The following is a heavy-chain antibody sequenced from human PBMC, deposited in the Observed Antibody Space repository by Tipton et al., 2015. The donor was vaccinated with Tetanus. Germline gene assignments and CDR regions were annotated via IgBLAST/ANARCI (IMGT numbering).Heavy chain of an antibody. J-gene: IGHJ4*02. D-gene: IGHD6-6*01. V-gene: IGHV5-51*01. Sequence: QLVQSGGEVKKPGESLKISCKGSGYIFTNYWIGWVRQKPGKGLEWMGIIYPANSDTTYSPSFQGHVTFSVDKSTSTVYLQWSSLKASDTAMYFCARMYSTSSPFDHWGQGTLVAVSS. CDR1: GYIFTNYW. CDR2: IYPANSDT. CDR3: ARMYSTSSPFDH.